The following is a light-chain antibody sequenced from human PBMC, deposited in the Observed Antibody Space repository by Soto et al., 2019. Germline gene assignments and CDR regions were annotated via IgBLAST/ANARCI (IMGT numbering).Light chain of an antibody. CDR1: QSVSSH. CDR2: GAS. J-gene: IGKJ4*01. Sequence: EIMLTQSPATLSLSPGERVTLSCRASQSVSSHLAWYQQRPGQAPRLLIYGASSRATGIPHRFSGSGSGTDFTLPISRLEPEDFALYYCQQYGNSPPLTFGGGTKVDIK. V-gene: IGKV3-20*01. CDR3: QQYGNSPPLT.